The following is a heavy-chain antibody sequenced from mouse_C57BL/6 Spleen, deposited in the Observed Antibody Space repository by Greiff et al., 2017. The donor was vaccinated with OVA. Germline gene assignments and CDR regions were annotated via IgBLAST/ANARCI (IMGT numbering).Heavy chain of an antibody. Sequence: EVKLLESGGGLVKPGGSLKLSCAASGFTFSDYGMHWVRQAPEKGLEWVAYISSGSSTIYYADTVKGRFTFSRDNAKNTLFLQMTSLRSEDAAMYYCARGGDFDYWGQGTTLTVSS. CDR1: GFTFSDYG. J-gene: IGHJ2*01. D-gene: IGHD1-1*02. CDR3: ARGGDFDY. CDR2: ISSGSSTI. V-gene: IGHV5-17*01.